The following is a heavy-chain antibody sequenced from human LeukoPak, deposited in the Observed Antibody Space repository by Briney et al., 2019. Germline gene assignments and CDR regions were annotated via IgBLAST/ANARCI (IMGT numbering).Heavy chain of an antibody. J-gene: IGHJ6*03. CDR2: INAGNGNT. D-gene: IGHD7-27*01. Sequence: ASVKVSCKASGYTFTSYAMHWVRQAPGQRLEWMGWINAGNGNTKYSQEFQGRVTITRDTSASTAYMELSSLRSEDMAVYYCARGVPGVYYHYYMDVWGKGTTVTVSS. V-gene: IGHV1-3*03. CDR1: GYTFTSYA. CDR3: ARGVPGVYYHYYMDV.